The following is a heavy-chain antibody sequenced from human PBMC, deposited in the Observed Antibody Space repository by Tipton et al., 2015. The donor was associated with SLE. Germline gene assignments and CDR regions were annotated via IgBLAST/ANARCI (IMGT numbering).Heavy chain of an antibody. CDR2: IYYSGST. CDR3: ARDGSLAAAGTPFDY. D-gene: IGHD6-13*01. Sequence: LRLSCTVSGGSISSSSYYWGWIRQPPGKGLEWIGSIYYSGSTYYNPSLKSRVTISVDTSKNQFSLKLSSVTAADTAVYYCARDGSLAAAGTPFDYWGQGTLVTVSS. V-gene: IGHV4-39*07. J-gene: IGHJ4*02. CDR1: GGSISSSSYY.